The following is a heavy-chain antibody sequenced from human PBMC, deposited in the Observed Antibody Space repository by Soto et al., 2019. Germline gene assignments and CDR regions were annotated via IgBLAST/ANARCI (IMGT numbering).Heavy chain of an antibody. D-gene: IGHD3-3*01. CDR2: INGSGGST. Sequence: VGSLRLSGAASGFTFSSYAMSWVRQARGKGLEWVSAINGSGGSTYYADSVKGRFTISRDNSKNTLYLQMNSLRAEDTAVYYCAKDPITIFGVVPYYFDYWGQGTLVTVSS. J-gene: IGHJ4*02. CDR3: AKDPITIFGVVPYYFDY. V-gene: IGHV3-23*01. CDR1: GFTFSSYA.